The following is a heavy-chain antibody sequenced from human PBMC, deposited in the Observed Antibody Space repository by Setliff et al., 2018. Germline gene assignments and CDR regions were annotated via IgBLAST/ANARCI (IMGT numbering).Heavy chain of an antibody. J-gene: IGHJ5*02. V-gene: IGHV3-21*01. CDR1: GFTFSSYS. Sequence: PGGSLSLSCAASGFTFSSYSMNWVRQAPGKGLEWVSSISSSSSYIYYADSVKGRFTISRDNAKNSLYLQMNSLRAEDTAVYYCARDLWVRANQGYDPWGQGTLVTVSS. CDR2: ISSSSSYI. CDR3: ARDLWVRANQGYDP. D-gene: IGHD3-10*01.